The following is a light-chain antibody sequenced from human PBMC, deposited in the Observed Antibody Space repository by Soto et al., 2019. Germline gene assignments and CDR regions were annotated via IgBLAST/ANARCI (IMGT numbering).Light chain of an antibody. CDR2: DVN. J-gene: IGLJ2*01. CDR3: SSHAGGQNVV. V-gene: IGLV2-8*01. CDR1: SSDVGGYNY. Sequence: QSVLTQPPSASGSPGQSVTISCTGTSSDVGGYNYVPWYQQHPGKAPKVMIYDVNKRPSGVPDRFSGSKSGNTASLTVSGLQAEDEGDYYCSSHAGGQNVVFGGGTKVTVL.